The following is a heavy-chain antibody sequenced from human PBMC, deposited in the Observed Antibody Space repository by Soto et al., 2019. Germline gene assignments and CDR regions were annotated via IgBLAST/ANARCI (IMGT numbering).Heavy chain of an antibody. J-gene: IGHJ3*02. Sequence: QVQLVQAGADVKKPGSSVKVSCKASGGTFSNYGISWVRQAPGQGLEWIGGIIPLVATTDYAQKLQGRVTITADESTSTAYMDVRSLRSEETAVYYCARTRRETHLRDAFDIWGQGTMVTVSS. CDR3: ARTRRETHLRDAFDI. V-gene: IGHV1-69*01. CDR1: GGTFSNYG. CDR2: IIPLVATT.